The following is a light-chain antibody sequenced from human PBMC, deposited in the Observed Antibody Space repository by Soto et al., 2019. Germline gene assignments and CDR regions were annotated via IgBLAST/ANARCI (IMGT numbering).Light chain of an antibody. J-gene: IGKJ3*01. Sequence: EIVLTQSPGTLSLSPGERATLSCRASQSVSSSYLAWYQQKPGQAPRLLIYAASSRPTGIPDRFSGGGSGTDFTLTISRLEPEDFALYFCQQFGSLPFTFGPGTKVDIK. CDR2: AAS. CDR3: QQFGSLPFT. V-gene: IGKV3-20*01. CDR1: QSVSSSY.